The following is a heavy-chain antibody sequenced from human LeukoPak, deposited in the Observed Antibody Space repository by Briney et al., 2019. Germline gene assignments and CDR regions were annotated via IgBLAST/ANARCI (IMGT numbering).Heavy chain of an antibody. D-gene: IGHD3-16*01. CDR3: ARFYVGTGYFDY. CDR1: GGTFSSYA. Sequence: SVKVSCKASGGTFSSYAISWVRQAPGQGLEWMGRIIPTLGIENYAQKFEDRVTITADKSTSTAYKELSSLRSEDTAMYYCARFYVGTGYFDYWGQGTLVTVSS. CDR2: IIPTLGIE. V-gene: IGHV1-69*04. J-gene: IGHJ4*02.